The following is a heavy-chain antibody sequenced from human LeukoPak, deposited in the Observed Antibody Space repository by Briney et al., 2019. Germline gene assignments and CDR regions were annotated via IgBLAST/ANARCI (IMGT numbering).Heavy chain of an antibody. CDR2: MNPKSGNT. J-gene: IGHJ4*02. CDR1: GYTFTSYD. CDR3: ARALFVYYYDNSGYYYYFDY. D-gene: IGHD3-22*01. Sequence: ASVKVSCKASGYTFTSYDINWVRQATGQGLEWMGWMNPKSGNTGYAQKFQGRVTIIRNTSISTAYMELSSLRSEDTAVYYCARALFVYYYDNSGYYYYFDYWGQGTLVTVSS. V-gene: IGHV1-8*03.